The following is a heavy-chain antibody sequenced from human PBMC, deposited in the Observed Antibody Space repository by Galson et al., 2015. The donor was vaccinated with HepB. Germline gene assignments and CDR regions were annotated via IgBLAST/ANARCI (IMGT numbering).Heavy chain of an antibody. Sequence: SLRLSCAASGFTFSSYAMHWVRQAPGKGLEWVSAISGSGGSTYYADSVKGRFTISRDNSKNTLYLQMNSLRAEDTAVYYCAKDLPYPAGGYCSSTSCYSGGAADYWGQGTLVTVSS. CDR1: GFTFSSYA. V-gene: IGHV3-23*01. CDR3: AKDLPYPAGGYCSSTSCYSGGAADY. CDR2: ISGSGGST. D-gene: IGHD2-2*02. J-gene: IGHJ4*02.